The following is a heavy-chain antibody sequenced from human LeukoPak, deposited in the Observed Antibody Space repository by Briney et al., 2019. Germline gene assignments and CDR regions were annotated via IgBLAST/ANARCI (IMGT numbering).Heavy chain of an antibody. J-gene: IGHJ4*02. Sequence: GGSLRLSCAASGFTFDDYGMSWVRQAPGKGLEWVSGINWNGGSTGYADSVKGRFTISRDNAKNSLYLQMNSLRAEDTALYYCAGARGYSYGYAVDYWGQGTLVTVSS. CDR1: GFTFDDYG. D-gene: IGHD5-18*01. V-gene: IGHV3-20*04. CDR3: AGARGYSYGYAVDY. CDR2: INWNGGST.